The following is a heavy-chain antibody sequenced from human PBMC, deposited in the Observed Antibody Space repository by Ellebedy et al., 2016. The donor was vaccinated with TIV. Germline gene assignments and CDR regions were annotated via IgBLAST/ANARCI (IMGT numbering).Heavy chain of an antibody. CDR3: AKGRGGGSDSSAPRYYFDY. D-gene: IGHD3-22*01. V-gene: IGHV3-23*01. Sequence: GESLMISCAASGFTFNRYAMSWVRQAPGQRQEWVSTISHTGTRTYYTDSVEGRFIISRYTSKKTLYLQMNGRRAEDKAIYSCAKGRGGGSDSSAPRYYFDYWGLGTLVTVSS. J-gene: IGHJ4*02. CDR1: GFTFNRYA. CDR2: ISHTGTRT.